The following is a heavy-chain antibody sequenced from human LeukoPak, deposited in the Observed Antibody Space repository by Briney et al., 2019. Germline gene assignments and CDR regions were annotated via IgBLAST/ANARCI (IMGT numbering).Heavy chain of an antibody. Sequence: GGSLRLSCAASGFTVSSNYMSWVRQAPGKGLEWVSVIYSGGSTYYADSVKGRFTMSRDNSKNTMYLQMNSLRAEDTAVYFCAKDRAVAVTNRGDAFDFWGQGTMVTVSS. CDR3: AKDRAVAVTNRGDAFDF. CDR1: GFTVSSNY. V-gene: IGHV3-53*01. J-gene: IGHJ3*01. CDR2: IYSGGST. D-gene: IGHD6-19*01.